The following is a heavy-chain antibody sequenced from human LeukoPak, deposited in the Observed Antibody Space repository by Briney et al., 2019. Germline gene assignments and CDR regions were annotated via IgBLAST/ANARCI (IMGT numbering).Heavy chain of an antibody. V-gene: IGHV4-61*01. CDR3: ARARWNYMDV. D-gene: IGHD3-3*01. CDR1: GGSISSGSYY. J-gene: IGHJ6*03. Sequence: SETLSLTCTVSGGSISSGSYYWSWIRQPPGKGLEWIGYIYYSGSTNYNPSLKSRVTISVDTSKNQFSLKLSSVTAADTAVYYCARARWNYMDVWGKGTTVTISS. CDR2: IYYSGST.